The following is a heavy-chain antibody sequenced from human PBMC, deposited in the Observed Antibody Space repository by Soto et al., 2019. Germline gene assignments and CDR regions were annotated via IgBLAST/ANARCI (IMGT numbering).Heavy chain of an antibody. V-gene: IGHV5-51*01. CDR2: IYPGDSET. D-gene: IGHD6-19*01. J-gene: IGHJ4*02. CDR1: GYSFTNFW. Sequence: RGETLKISCKASGYSFTNFWLGWVRQMPGKGLEWLGIIYPGDSETRYSPSFQGQVTISADRSISTAYLQWSSLKASDTAIYYCATQHPLDSSGWYNWGQGT. CDR3: ATQHPLDSSGWYN.